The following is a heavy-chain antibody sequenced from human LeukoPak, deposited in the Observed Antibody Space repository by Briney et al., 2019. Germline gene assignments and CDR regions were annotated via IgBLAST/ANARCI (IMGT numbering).Heavy chain of an antibody. CDR1: GYSISSGYY. CDR2: IYHSGST. CDR3: ARAGDILTGYYFSPIDY. V-gene: IGHV4-38-2*02. D-gene: IGHD3-9*01. Sequence: SETLSLTCTVSGYSISSGYYWGWIRQPPGKGLEWIGSIYHSGSTYYNPSLKSRVTISVDTSKNQFSLKLSSVTAADTAVYYCARAGDILTGYYFSPIDYWGQGTLVTVSS. J-gene: IGHJ4*02.